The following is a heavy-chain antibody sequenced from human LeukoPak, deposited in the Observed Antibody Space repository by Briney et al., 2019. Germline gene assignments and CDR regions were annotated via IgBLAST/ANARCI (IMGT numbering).Heavy chain of an antibody. CDR3: ARGVAYFDC. V-gene: IGHV3-23*01. CDR2: ISGSGGST. Sequence: GGSLRLSCAASGFTFSSYAMSWVRQAPGKGLEWVSAISGSGGSTYYADSVKGRFTISRDNAKNSLYLQMNSLRAEDTAVYYCARGVAYFDCWGQGTLVTVSS. J-gene: IGHJ4*02. D-gene: IGHD2-15*01. CDR1: GFTFSSYA.